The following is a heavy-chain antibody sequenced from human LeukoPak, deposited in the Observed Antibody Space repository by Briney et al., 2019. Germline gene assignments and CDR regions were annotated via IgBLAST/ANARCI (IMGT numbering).Heavy chain of an antibody. V-gene: IGHV3-13*01. CDR2: IGTAGDT. CDR3: ARGAAAGGYYYYGMDV. Sequence: GGSLRLSCAASGFTFSSYDMHWVRQATGKGLEWVSAIGTAGDTYYPGSVKGRFTISRENAKNSLYLQMNSLRAGDTAVCYCARGAAAGGYYYYGMDVWGQGTTVTVSS. J-gene: IGHJ6*02. D-gene: IGHD6-13*01. CDR1: GFTFSSYD.